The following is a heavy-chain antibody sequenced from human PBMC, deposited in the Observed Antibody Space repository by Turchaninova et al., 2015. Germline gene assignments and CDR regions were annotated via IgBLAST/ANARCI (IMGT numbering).Heavy chain of an antibody. Sequence: EVQLVESGGGVVRPGGSLRLSCAASGFTFDDYGMSWVRQATGRGVGWVVFINCNGESTSDSDSVEGRFTISRDNAKKAIYLQMNSLRAEDTALYYCARGGAAAGIDKDWYFDLWGRGSLVTVSS. CDR1: GFTFDDYG. D-gene: IGHD6-13*01. J-gene: IGHJ2*01. V-gene: IGHV3-20*04. CDR2: INCNGEST. CDR3: ARGGAAAGIDKDWYFDL.